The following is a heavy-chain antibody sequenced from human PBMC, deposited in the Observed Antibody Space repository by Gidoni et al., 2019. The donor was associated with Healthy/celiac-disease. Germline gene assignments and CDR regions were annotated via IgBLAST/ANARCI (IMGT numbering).Heavy chain of an antibody. CDR1: GFSFSNAW. D-gene: IGHD3-22*01. CDR2: FKSKTDGGTT. Sequence: EVPLWESGGCLVKPGGSLRRSCAAPGFSFSNAWMSWVRQAPGKGLVWIVRFKSKTDGGTTDYSAHVKGRFTISRDDSTNTLYLQMNSLKTADKAVYYCTDDSSGYYYRSDAFDIWGQGTMVTVSS. J-gene: IGHJ3*02. V-gene: IGHV3-15*01. CDR3: TDDSSGYYYRSDAFDI.